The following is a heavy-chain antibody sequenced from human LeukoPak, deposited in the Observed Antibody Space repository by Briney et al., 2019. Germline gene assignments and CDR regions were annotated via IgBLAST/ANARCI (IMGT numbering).Heavy chain of an antibody. J-gene: IGHJ3*02. CDR1: GGSISSDAYY. D-gene: IGHD3-9*01. V-gene: IGHV4-61*02. CDR2: VYASGNS. CDR3: ARALDNMLTGYACDI. Sequence: PSETLSLTCTVSGGSISSDAYYWSWIRQTAGKGLEWIGRVYASGNSNSNPSLKSRVTISMDTSKNQFSLRLTSVTAADTAVYYCARALDNMLTGYACDIWGQGAMGTVSS.